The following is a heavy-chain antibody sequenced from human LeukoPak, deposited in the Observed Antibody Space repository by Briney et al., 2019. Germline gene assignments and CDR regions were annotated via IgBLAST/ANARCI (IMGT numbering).Heavy chain of an antibody. CDR2: IYTSGST. CDR1: GGSISSYY. Sequence: SETLSLTCTVSGGSISSYYWSWIRRPAGKGLEWIGRIYTSGSTNYNPSLKSRVTMSVDTSKNQFSLKLSSVTAADTAVYYCARCYDIQGTNWFDPWGQGTLVTVSS. D-gene: IGHD3-9*01. V-gene: IGHV4-4*07. CDR3: ARCYDIQGTNWFDP. J-gene: IGHJ5*02.